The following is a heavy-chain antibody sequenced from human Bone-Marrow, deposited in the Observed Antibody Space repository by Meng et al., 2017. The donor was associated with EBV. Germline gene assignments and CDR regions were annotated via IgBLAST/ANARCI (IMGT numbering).Heavy chain of an antibody. J-gene: IGHJ4*02. V-gene: IGHV3-21*01. CDR2: ISTSSSYI. CDR1: GFTFSSYT. D-gene: IGHD4-17*01. CDR3: ARVRGGYGDYDY. Sequence: EVQLVESGXXRVKPGGALSPSRAASGFTFSSYTMNWVRQAPGKGLEWVSSISTSSSYIYYADSVKGRFNISRDNAKNSLYLQMNSLRAEDTAVYYCARVRGGYGDYDYWGRGTLVTVSS.